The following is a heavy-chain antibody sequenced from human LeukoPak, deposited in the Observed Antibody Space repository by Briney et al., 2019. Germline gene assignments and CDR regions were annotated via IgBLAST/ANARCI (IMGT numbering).Heavy chain of an antibody. CDR3: AREPTRYNRNDPFFDY. Sequence: ASVKVSCKASGYTFTNYGISWVRQAPGQGLEWMGWISAYNGNTNYAQKLQGRVTMTTDTSTSTAYMELRSLRSDDTAVYYCAREPTRYNRNDPFFDYWGQGALVTVSS. CDR1: GYTFTNYG. CDR2: ISAYNGNT. V-gene: IGHV1-18*01. J-gene: IGHJ4*02. D-gene: IGHD1-1*01.